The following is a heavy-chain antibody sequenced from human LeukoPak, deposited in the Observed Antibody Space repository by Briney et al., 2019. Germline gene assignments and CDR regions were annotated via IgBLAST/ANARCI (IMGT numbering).Heavy chain of an antibody. V-gene: IGHV3-43D*03. CDR2: ISWDGGST. Sequence: PPGGSLRLSCAASGFTFDDYAMHWVRQAPGKGLEWVSLISWDGGSTYYADSVKGRFTISRDNSKNSLYLQMNSLRAEDTALYYCAKDRSGSADYWGQGTLVTVSS. CDR3: AKDRSGSADY. D-gene: IGHD3-22*01. J-gene: IGHJ4*02. CDR1: GFTFDDYA.